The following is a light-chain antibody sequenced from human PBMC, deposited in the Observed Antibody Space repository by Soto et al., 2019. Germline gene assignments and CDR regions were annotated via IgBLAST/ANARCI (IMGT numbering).Light chain of an antibody. CDR3: CSYAGSYTWV. Sequence: QSVLTQPASVSGSPGQAITISCSGTSSDVGAFNYVSWYQQHPGKAPKLMIYDVSNRPSGVSNRFSGSKSGNTASLTISGLRAEDEADYYCCSYAGSYTWVFGGGTKLTVL. J-gene: IGLJ3*02. CDR1: SSDVGAFNY. CDR2: DVS. V-gene: IGLV2-14*03.